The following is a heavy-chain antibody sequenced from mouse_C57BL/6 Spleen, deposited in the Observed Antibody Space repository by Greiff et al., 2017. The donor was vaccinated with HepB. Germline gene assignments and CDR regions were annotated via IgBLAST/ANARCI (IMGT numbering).Heavy chain of an antibody. CDR3: ARDRTTVVEESYFDY. CDR2: ISDGGSYT. D-gene: IGHD1-1*01. CDR1: GFTFSSYA. Sequence: EVKLMESGGGLVKPGGSLKLSCAASGFTFSSYAMSWVRQTPEKRLEWVATISDGGSYTYYPDNVKGRFTISRDNAKNNLYLQMSHLKSEDTAMYYCARDRTTVVEESYFDYWGQGTTLTVSS. J-gene: IGHJ2*01. V-gene: IGHV5-4*01.